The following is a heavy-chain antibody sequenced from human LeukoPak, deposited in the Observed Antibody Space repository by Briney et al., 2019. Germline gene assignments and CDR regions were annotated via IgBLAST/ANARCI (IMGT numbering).Heavy chain of an antibody. D-gene: IGHD3-22*01. CDR1: GYTFTSYG. CDR2: ISAYNGNT. Sequence: ASVKVSCKASGYTFTSYGISWVRQAPGQGLEWMGWISAYNGNTNYAQKRQGRVTMTTDTSTSTAYMELRSLTSDDTAVYYCARDTYYYDSSGYASEYGMDVWGQGTTVTVSS. J-gene: IGHJ6*02. CDR3: ARDTYYYDSSGYASEYGMDV. V-gene: IGHV1-18*01.